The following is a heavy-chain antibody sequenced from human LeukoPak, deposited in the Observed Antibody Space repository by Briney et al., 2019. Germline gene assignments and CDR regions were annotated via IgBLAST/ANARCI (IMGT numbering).Heavy chain of an antibody. V-gene: IGHV1-18*01. J-gene: IGHJ1*01. CDR1: GYTFTSYG. Sequence: ASVKVSCKASGYTFTSYGISWVRQAPGQGLEWMGWISAYNGNTDYAQKLQGRVTMTTDTSTSTAYMELRSLRSDDTAVYYCARDDYYDSSGYYTLWGQGTLVTVSS. CDR2: ISAYNGNT. D-gene: IGHD3-22*01. CDR3: ARDDYYDSSGYYTL.